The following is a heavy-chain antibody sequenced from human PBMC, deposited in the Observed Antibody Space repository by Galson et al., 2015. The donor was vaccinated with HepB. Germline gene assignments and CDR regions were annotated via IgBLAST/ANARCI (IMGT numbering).Heavy chain of an antibody. CDR1: GCTFSSYA. D-gene: IGHD2-21*02. Sequence: SVKVSCKASGCTFSSYAISWVRQAPGQGLEWMGGIIPIFGTANYAQKFQGRVTITADESTSTAYMELSSLRSEDTAVYYCARGIGYCGGVCYSGNWYFDLWGRGTLVTVSS. J-gene: IGHJ2*01. V-gene: IGHV1-69*13. CDR2: IIPIFGTA. CDR3: ARGIGYCGGVCYSGNWYFDL.